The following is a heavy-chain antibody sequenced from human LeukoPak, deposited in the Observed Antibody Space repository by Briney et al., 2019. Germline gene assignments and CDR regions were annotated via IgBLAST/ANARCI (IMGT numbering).Heavy chain of an antibody. CDR3: ASHTVSSYVDANIDY. V-gene: IGHV3-23*01. Sequence: PGGSLRLSCAAFGFTFSSYAMSWVRQAPGKGLEWVSAISGSGGSTYYADSVKGRFTISRDNSKNTLYLQMNSLRAEDTAVYYCASHTVSSYVDANIDYWGQGTLVTVSS. CDR2: ISGSGGST. CDR1: GFTFSSYA. J-gene: IGHJ4*02. D-gene: IGHD6-13*01.